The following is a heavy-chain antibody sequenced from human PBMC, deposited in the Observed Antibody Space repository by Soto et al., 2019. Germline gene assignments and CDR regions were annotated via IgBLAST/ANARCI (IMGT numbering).Heavy chain of an antibody. J-gene: IGHJ5*02. CDR3: ARESPYXYGSGSYYNILSNWFDP. Sequence: GASVKVSCKASGYTFTSYGISWVRQAPGQGLEWMGWISAYNGNTNYAQKLQGRVTMTTDTSTSTAYMELRSLRSDDTAVYYCARESPYXYGSGSYYNILSNWFDPWGQGTLVTVSS. D-gene: IGHD3-10*01. CDR1: GYTFTSYG. V-gene: IGHV1-18*01. CDR2: ISAYNGNT.